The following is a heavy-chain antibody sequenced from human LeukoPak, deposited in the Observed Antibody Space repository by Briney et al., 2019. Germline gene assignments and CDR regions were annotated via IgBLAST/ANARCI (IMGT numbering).Heavy chain of an antibody. D-gene: IGHD2-21*01. CDR3: AKVVYGSDY. J-gene: IGHJ4*02. Sequence: GGSLRLSCAASGFTVSSYAMCCVRQAPGKGLESVSTISGSGGSTYYADSVKGRFTISRDNSKNTLYLQMNSLRAEDTAVYYCAKVVYGSDYWGQGTLVTVSS. CDR2: ISGSGGST. CDR1: GFTVSSYA. V-gene: IGHV3-23*01.